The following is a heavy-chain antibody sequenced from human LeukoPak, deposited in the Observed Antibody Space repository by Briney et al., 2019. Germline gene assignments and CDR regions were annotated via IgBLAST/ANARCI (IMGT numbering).Heavy chain of an antibody. D-gene: IGHD2-15*01. J-gene: IGHJ4*02. CDR3: AREGDGLLSKDFDY. CDR1: GYTFSSYY. Sequence: ASVKVSCKASGYTFSSYYIHWVRQAPGQGLGWMGYSSPNSGGANSAQKFRGRVTMTRDTSISTAYMELTRLGSDDTAVYYCAREGDGLLSKDFDYWGQGTLVTVSS. V-gene: IGHV1-2*02. CDR2: SSPNSGGA.